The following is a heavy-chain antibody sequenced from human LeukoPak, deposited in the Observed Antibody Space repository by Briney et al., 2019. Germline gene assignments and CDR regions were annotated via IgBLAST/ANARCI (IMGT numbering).Heavy chain of an antibody. CDR2: ISEDGSRE. J-gene: IGHJ4*02. D-gene: IGHD2-21*01. V-gene: IGHV3-7*01. CDR3: TRDYSNARDY. Sequence: TGGSLRLSCEVPGINFRKYWMTWVRQAPGKGLEWVASISEDGSREWYVDSVKGRFTVSRDNAKNALYLQVNSLRVDDTAVYYCTRDYSNARDYWGQGTLVTVSS. CDR1: GINFRKYW.